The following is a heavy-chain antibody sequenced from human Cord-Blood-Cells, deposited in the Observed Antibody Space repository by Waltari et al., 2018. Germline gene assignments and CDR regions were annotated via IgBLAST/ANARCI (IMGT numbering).Heavy chain of an antibody. CDR1: GFTFDDYA. CDR2: ISWNSGSI. V-gene: IGHV3-9*01. J-gene: IGHJ4*02. Sequence: EVQLVESGGGLVQHGRSLRLSCAASGFTFDDYAMHWVRQAPGKGLEWVSGISWNSGSIGYADSVKGRFTISRDNAKNSLYLQMNSLRAEDTALYYCAKTPPDYYGSGSYFPYFDYWGQGTLVTVSS. D-gene: IGHD3-10*01. CDR3: AKTPPDYYGSGSYFPYFDY.